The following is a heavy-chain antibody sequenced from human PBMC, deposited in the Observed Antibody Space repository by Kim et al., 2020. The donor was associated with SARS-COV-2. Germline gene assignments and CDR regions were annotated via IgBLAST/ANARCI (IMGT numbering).Heavy chain of an antibody. CDR3: ARSARRDGYKMLTSFDY. J-gene: IGHJ4*02. CDR1: GGTFSSYA. Sequence: SVKVSCKASGGTFSSYAISWVRQAPGQGLEWMGGIIPIFGTANYAQKFQGRVTITADESTSTAYMELSSLRSEDTAVYYCARSARRDGYKMLTSFDYWGQGTLVTVSS. CDR2: IIPIFGTA. D-gene: IGHD5-12*01. V-gene: IGHV1-69*13.